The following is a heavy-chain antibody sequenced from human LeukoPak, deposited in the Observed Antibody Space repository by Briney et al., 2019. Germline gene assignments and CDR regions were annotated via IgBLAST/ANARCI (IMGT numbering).Heavy chain of an antibody. J-gene: IGHJ4*02. V-gene: IGHV4-34*01. CDR3: ARAGHCSGGSCYFALFY. CDR2: INHSGST. Sequence: KPSETLSLTCAVYGGSFSGYYWSWIRQPPGKGLEWIGEINHSGSTNYNPSLKRRVTISVDTSKNQFSLKLSSVTAADTAVYYCARAGHCSGGSCYFALFYWGQGTLVTVSS. CDR1: GGSFSGYY. D-gene: IGHD2-15*01.